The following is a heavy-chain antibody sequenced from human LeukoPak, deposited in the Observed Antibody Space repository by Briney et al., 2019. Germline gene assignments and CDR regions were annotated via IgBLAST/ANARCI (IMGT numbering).Heavy chain of an antibody. V-gene: IGHV4-39*01. CDR2: IYYSGST. J-gene: IGHJ4*02. D-gene: IGHD6-19*01. Sequence: SETLSLTCAVYGGSFSGYYWGWIRQPPGKGLEWIGSIYYSGSTYYNPSLKSRVTISVDTSKNQFSLKLSSVTAADTAVYYCASTSRGWYYFDYWGQGTLVTVSS. CDR1: GGSFSGYY. CDR3: ASTSRGWYYFDY.